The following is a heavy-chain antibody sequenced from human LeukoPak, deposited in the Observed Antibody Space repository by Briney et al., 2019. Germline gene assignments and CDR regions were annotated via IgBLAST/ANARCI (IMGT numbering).Heavy chain of an antibody. CDR3: ASEKAEGHYDSSGYPY. Sequence: SETLSLTCTVSGGSISSYYWSWIRQPPGKGLEWIGSIYYSGSTYYNPSLKSRVTISVDTSKNQFSLKLSSVTAADTAVYYCASEKAEGHYDSSGYPYWGQGTLVTVSS. D-gene: IGHD3-22*01. J-gene: IGHJ4*02. CDR1: GGSISSYY. V-gene: IGHV4-59*05. CDR2: IYYSGST.